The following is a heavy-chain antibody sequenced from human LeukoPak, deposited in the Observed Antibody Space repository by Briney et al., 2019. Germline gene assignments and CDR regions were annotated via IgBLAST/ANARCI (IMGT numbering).Heavy chain of an antibody. CDR2: IRYDGSNK. Sequence: GGSLRLSCAASGFIFSSFGMHWVRQAPGKGLEWVAFIRYDGSNKYYADSVKGRFTISRDNSKNTLYLQMNSPRAEDTAIYYCARDAVPANRLDYWGQGTLVTVSS. CDR1: GFIFSSFG. D-gene: IGHD2-2*01. CDR3: ARDAVPANRLDY. J-gene: IGHJ4*02. V-gene: IGHV3-30*02.